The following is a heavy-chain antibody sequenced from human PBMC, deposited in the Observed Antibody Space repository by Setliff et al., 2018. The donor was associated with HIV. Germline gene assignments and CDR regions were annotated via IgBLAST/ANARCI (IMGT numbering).Heavy chain of an antibody. D-gene: IGHD5-12*01. V-gene: IGHV3-9*01. CDR2: ISGISGSI. CDR1: GFTFDDYA. J-gene: IGHJ4*02. CDR3: ARDWRSGYDLNFDY. Sequence: GGSLRLSCAASGFTFDDYATHWVRQAPGKGLEWVSGISGISGSIGYADSVKGRFTISRDNAKNSLYLQMNSLRAEDTAIYYCARDWRSGYDLNFDYWGQGTLVTVSS.